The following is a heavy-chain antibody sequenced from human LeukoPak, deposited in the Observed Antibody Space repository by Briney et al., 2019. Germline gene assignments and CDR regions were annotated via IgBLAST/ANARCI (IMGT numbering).Heavy chain of an antibody. CDR3: ARGEYTWAVWFGEITPYYYYMDV. J-gene: IGHJ6*03. CDR1: GGSISSGSYY. D-gene: IGHD3-10*01. CDR2: IYTTGST. V-gene: IGHV4-61*02. Sequence: PSETLSLTCTVSGGSISSGSYYWSWIRQPAGKGLEWIGRIYTTGSTNYNPSLKSRLTISVDTSKNQFSLKLSSVTAADTAVYYCARGEYTWAVWFGEITPYYYYMDVWGKGTTVTISS.